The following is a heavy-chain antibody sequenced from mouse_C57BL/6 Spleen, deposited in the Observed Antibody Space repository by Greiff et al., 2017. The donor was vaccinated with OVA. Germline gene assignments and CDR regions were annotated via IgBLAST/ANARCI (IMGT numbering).Heavy chain of an antibody. CDR3: APYSNYVLFAY. CDR1: GYTFTDYY. CDR2: INPNNGGT. Sequence: EVQLQQSGPELVKPGASVKISCKASGYTFTDYYMNWVKQSHGKSLEWIGDINPNNGGTSYNQKFKGKATLTVDKSSSTAYMELRSLTSEDSAVYYCAPYSNYVLFAYWGQGTLVTVSA. V-gene: IGHV1-26*01. J-gene: IGHJ3*01. D-gene: IGHD2-5*01.